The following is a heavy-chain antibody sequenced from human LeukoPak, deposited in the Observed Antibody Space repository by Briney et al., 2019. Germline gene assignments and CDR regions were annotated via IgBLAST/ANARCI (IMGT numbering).Heavy chain of an antibody. J-gene: IGHJ3*02. V-gene: IGHV4-59*11. CDR3: ARDGRYYGRAAFDI. CDR1: GGSISSHY. D-gene: IGHD3-10*01. Sequence: PSETLSFTCTVSGGSISSHYWSWIRQPPGKGLEWIGYIYYSGSTNYNPSLKSRVTISVDTSKNQFSLKLSSVTAADTAVYYCARDGRYYGRAAFDIWGQGTMVTVSS. CDR2: IYYSGST.